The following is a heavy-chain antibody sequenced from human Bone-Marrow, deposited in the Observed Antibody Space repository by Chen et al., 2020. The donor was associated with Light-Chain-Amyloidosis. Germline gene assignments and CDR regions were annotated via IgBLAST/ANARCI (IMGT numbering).Heavy chain of an antibody. CDR1: GFTFSSYE. J-gene: IGHJ4*02. CDR3: ARSGYSIRDFDY. Sequence: EVQLVESGGGLVQPGGSLRLSCAASGFTFSSYEMNWVRQAPGKGLEWVSYISSSGSTIYYADSVKGRFTISRDNAKNSLYLQMNSLSAEDTAVYYCARSGYSIRDFDYWGQGTLVTVSS. D-gene: IGHD3-3*02. V-gene: IGHV3-48*03. CDR2: ISSSGSTI.